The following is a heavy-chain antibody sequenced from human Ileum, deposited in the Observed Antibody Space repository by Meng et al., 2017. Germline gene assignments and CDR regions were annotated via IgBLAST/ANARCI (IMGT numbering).Heavy chain of an antibody. CDR1: GTW. CDR3: ATSNDRDVYYLGY. V-gene: IGHV4-4*02. D-gene: IGHD3-22*01. Sequence: QVKLQESRPLRGKTSGTLSLTCAASGTWWSWVRQPPGKGLEWIGEIFQSGRTNYNPSLKSRVTISIDKSKSQISLQLSAVTAADTTVYSCATSNDRDVYYLGYWGQGTLVTVSS. J-gene: IGHJ4*02. CDR2: IFQSGRT.